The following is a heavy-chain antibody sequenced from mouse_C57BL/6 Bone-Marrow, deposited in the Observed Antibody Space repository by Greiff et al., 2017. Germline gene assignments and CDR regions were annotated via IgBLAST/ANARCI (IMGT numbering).Heavy chain of an antibody. Sequence: EVKLMESGGDLVKPGGSLKLSCAASGFTFSSYGMSWVRQTPDKRLEWVATISSGGSYTYYPDSVKGRFTISRDNAKNTLYLQMSSLKSADTAMYYCARPSTTVVARGYFDYWGQGTTLTVSS. D-gene: IGHD1-1*01. V-gene: IGHV5-6*01. J-gene: IGHJ2*01. CDR1: GFTFSSYG. CDR3: ARPSTTVVARGYFDY. CDR2: ISSGGSYT.